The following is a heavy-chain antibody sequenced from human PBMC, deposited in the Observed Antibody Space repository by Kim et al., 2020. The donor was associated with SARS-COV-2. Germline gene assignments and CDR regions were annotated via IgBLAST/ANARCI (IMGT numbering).Heavy chain of an antibody. CDR2: SK. D-gene: IGHD1-1*01. Sequence: SKYYADSVKGRFTISRDNSKNTLYLQMNSLRAEDTAVYYCAKVGDGYNSYWGQGTLVTVSS. J-gene: IGHJ4*02. V-gene: IGHV3-23*01. CDR3: AKVGDGYNSY.